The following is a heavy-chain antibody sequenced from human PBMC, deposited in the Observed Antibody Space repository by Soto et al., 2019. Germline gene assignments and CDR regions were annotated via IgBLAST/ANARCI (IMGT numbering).Heavy chain of an antibody. D-gene: IGHD5-12*01. CDR2: ISAYNGNR. J-gene: IGHJ4*02. Sequence: QVQLAQSGAEVKKPGASVKVSCKASGYSFTSYGISWVRQAPGQGLERMGWISAYNGNRKYAQKFQGRVTMTTDTSPSTAYMELRSLRSDDTAVYYGARDLGGFPDYWGQGTLVTVSS. CDR1: GYSFTSYG. CDR3: ARDLGGFPDY. V-gene: IGHV1-18*01.